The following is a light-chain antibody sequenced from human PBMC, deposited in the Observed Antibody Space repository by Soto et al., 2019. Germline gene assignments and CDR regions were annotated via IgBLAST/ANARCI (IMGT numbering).Light chain of an antibody. CDR2: EVS. CDR1: SSDVGGYNY. V-gene: IGLV2-8*01. Sequence: ALAQPPSADGASRQAVTISFTKKSSDVGGYNYVSWYQQHPGKAPKLMIYEVSKRPSGVPDRFSGSKSGNTASLTVSGLQAEDEADYYCSSYAGSNNFPYVFGTGTKVTVL. CDR3: SSYAGSNNFPYV. J-gene: IGLJ1*01.